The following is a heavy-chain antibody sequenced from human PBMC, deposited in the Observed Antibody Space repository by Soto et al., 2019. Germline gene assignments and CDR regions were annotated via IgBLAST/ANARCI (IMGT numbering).Heavy chain of an antibody. CDR3: ATTPNYSNYDPNWFDP. Sequence: QVQLQESGPGLVKPSQTLSLTCTVSGGSISSGGYYWSWIRQHPGKGLEWIGYIYYSGSTYYNPSLKSRVTISVDTSKNQFSLKLSSVTAADTAVYYCATTPNYSNYDPNWFDPWGQGTLVTVSS. D-gene: IGHD4-4*01. CDR1: GGSISSGGYY. V-gene: IGHV4-31*03. J-gene: IGHJ5*02. CDR2: IYYSGST.